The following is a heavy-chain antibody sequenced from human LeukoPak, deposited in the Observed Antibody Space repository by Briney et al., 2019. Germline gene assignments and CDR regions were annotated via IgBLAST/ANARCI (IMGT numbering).Heavy chain of an antibody. CDR3: ARDLAYCGGDCPWAFDI. D-gene: IGHD2-21*02. Sequence: VKGRFTISRDNAKNSLYLQMNSLRAEDTAVYYCARDLAYCGGDCPWAFDIWGQGTMVTVSS. J-gene: IGHJ3*02. V-gene: IGHV3-11*06.